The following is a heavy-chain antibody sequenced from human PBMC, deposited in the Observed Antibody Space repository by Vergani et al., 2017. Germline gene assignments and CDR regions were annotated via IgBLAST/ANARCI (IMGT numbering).Heavy chain of an antibody. CDR3: ARXTAIFGVVINYFDY. CDR2: IDWDDDK. V-gene: IGHV2-70*01. Sequence: QVTLRESGPALVKPTQTLILTCTFSGFSLSTSGMCVSWIRQPPGKALEWLALIDWDDDKYYSTSLKTRLTISKDTSKNQVVLTMTNMDPVDTATYYCARXTAIFGVVINYFDYWGQGTLVTVSS. CDR1: GFSLSTSGMC. D-gene: IGHD3-3*01. J-gene: IGHJ4*02.